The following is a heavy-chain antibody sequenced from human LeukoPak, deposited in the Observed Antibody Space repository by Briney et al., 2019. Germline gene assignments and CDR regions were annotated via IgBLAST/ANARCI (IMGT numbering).Heavy chain of an antibody. J-gene: IGHJ6*02. D-gene: IGHD3-3*01. CDR3: ARGFWRDGMDV. CDR2: IYSGGST. V-gene: IGHV3-53*01. Sequence: GGSLRLSCAASGFTVSSNYMSWVRQAPGRGLEWVSVIYSGGSTYYADSVKGRFTISRDNSKNTLYLQMNSLRAEDTAVYYCARGFWRDGMDVWGQGTTVTVSS. CDR1: GFTVSSNY.